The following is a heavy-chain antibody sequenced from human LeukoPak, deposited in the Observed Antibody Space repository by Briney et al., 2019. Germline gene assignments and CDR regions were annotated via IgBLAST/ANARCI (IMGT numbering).Heavy chain of an antibody. CDR1: GFTFSSYA. V-gene: IGHV3-23*01. CDR2: ISGSGGST. Sequence: GGSLRLSCAAYGFTFSSYAMSWVRQARGKGLEWVSAISGSGGSTYYADSVKGRFTISRDNTKNPLYQQMNILRAEATAVYCCAKVYSDGYSPLFYYWGEGALVTVSP. D-gene: IGHD5-18*01. CDR3: AKVYSDGYSPLFYY. J-gene: IGHJ4*02.